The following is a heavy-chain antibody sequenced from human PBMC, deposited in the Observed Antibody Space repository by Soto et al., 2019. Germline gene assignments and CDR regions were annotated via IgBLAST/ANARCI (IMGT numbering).Heavy chain of an antibody. CDR2: ISSSSSTI. J-gene: IGHJ4*02. Sequence: PGGSMTVSRVTCSFTFSSYSRKSAPPSPRKGLEWVSYISSSSSTIYYADSVKGRFTISRDNAKNSLYLQMNSLRAEDTAVYYCARVTYQSSGSYSHLAYWGQGT. CDR3: ARVTYQSSGSYSHLAY. CDR1: SFTFSSYS. V-gene: IGHV3-48*01. D-gene: IGHD3-10*01.